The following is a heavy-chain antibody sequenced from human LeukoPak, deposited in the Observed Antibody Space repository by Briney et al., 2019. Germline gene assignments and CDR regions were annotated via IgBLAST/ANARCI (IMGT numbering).Heavy chain of an antibody. Sequence: GGSLRLSCAASGFTFSSYAMHWVRQAPGKGLEWVAVISYDGSYKYYADSVKGRFTISRDNSKNTLYLQMNSLRAEDTAVYYCARGHPSDYWGQGTLVTVSS. V-gene: IGHV3-30-3*01. CDR3: ARGHPSDY. J-gene: IGHJ4*02. CDR2: ISYDGSYK. CDR1: GFTFSSYA.